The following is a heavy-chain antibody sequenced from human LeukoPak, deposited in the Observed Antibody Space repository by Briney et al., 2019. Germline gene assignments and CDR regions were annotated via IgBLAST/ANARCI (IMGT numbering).Heavy chain of an antibody. CDR2: IYYSGST. CDR3: ARSRGYSSSWYPNDAFDI. J-gene: IGHJ3*02. D-gene: IGHD6-13*01. V-gene: IGHV4-39*01. Sequence: KPSETLSLPCTVSGGSISSSSYYWGWIRQPPGKGLEWIGTIYYSGSTYYNPSLKSRVTISVYTSKNQFSLKLSSVTAADTAVYYCARSRGYSSSWYPNDAFDIWGQGTMVTVSS. CDR1: GGSISSSSYY.